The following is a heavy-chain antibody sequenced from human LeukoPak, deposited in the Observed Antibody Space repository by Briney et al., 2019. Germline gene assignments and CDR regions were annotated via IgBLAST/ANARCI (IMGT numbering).Heavy chain of an antibody. Sequence: PGGSLRLSCAASGFTFSSYSMTWVRQAPGKGLEWLSSFTSRSRNIYYADSVKGRFTISRDNAKNLLYLQMNSLRAEDTAVYYCARGGGWTTTKFGRLDVWGKGTTVTVSS. J-gene: IGHJ6*04. CDR3: ARGGGWTTTKFGRLDV. V-gene: IGHV3-21*06. CDR2: FTSRSRNI. D-gene: IGHD3-16*01. CDR1: GFTFSSYS.